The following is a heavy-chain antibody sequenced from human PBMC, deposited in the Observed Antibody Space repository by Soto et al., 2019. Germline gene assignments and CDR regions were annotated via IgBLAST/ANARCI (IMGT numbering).Heavy chain of an antibody. D-gene: IGHD6-19*01. Sequence: ESGGGLVQPGGSLRLSCAASGFTVSNNYMNWVRQAPGKGLEWVSVIYAGGSTYHADSVKGRFTVSRDNSKNTVSLQMNSLRAEDTGMYYCGTAVTGNFDYGGRGTLITVSS. V-gene: IGHV3-66*01. J-gene: IGHJ4*02. CDR2: IYAGGST. CDR3: GTAVTGNFDY. CDR1: GFTVSNNY.